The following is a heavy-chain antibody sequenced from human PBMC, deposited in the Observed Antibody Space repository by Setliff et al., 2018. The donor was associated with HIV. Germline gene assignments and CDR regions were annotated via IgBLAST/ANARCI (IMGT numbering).Heavy chain of an antibody. Sequence: GGSLRLSCAASGFTFDDYGMTWVRQAPGKGLEWVAFIRYDGSSTIYADSVKGRFTISRDNAKNTLYLQMNSLRADDTAVYYCALTPYSNSSLSYWGQGNLVTVSS. D-gene: IGHD6-6*01. V-gene: IGHV3-30*02. CDR1: GFTFDDYG. CDR3: ALTPYSNSSLSY. J-gene: IGHJ4*02. CDR2: IRYDGSST.